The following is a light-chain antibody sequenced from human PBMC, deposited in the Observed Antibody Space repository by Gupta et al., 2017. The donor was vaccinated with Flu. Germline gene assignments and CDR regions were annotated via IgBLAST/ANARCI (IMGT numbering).Light chain of an antibody. CDR2: DVT. Sequence: QSALTQPASVSGSPGQSITISCTGTISDVGGSDYVSWYQQHPDKAPKLIIYDVTNRPSGVSSRFSGSKSGTTASLTISGLQAEDETDYYCSSYTSTSTFYVFGTGTKVTVL. CDR1: ISDVGGSDY. V-gene: IGLV2-14*01. CDR3: SSYTSTSTFYV. J-gene: IGLJ1*01.